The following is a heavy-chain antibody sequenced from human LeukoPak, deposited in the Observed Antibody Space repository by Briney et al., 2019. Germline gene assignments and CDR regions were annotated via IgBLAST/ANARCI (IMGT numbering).Heavy chain of an antibody. J-gene: IGHJ4*02. V-gene: IGHV4-59*01. Sequence: SETLSLLCTVSRGPLRSYYWSWIRQPPGKGLEGMGYIYYSRSTNYNPSLKSRVTISVDTSKNQFSLKLSSVTAADTAVYYCARLGYSGYDYIDYWGQGTLVTVSS. D-gene: IGHD5-12*01. CDR3: ARLGYSGYDYIDY. CDR2: IYYSRST. CDR1: RGPLRSYY.